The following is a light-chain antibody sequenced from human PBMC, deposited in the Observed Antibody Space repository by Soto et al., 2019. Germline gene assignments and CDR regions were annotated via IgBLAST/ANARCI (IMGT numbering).Light chain of an antibody. CDR2: AAS. Sequence: AIRMTQSPSSLSASTGDRVTITCRASQGISSYLAWYQQKPGKAPKLLIYAASTLQSGVPSRFSGSGSVTDFTLTISCLQSEDFATYYCQQYYSYPLFGQGTKVDIK. CDR3: QQYYSYPL. V-gene: IGKV1-8*01. CDR1: QGISSY. J-gene: IGKJ1*01.